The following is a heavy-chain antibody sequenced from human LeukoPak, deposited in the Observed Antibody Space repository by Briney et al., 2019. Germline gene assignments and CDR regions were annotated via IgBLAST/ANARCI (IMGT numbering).Heavy chain of an antibody. J-gene: IGHJ4*02. CDR2: ITNDGSST. V-gene: IGHV3-74*01. CDR3: ATQLGGNPAY. D-gene: IGHD6-13*01. CDR1: GLTFSSHW. Sequence: GGSLTLSCAVSGLTFSSHWMHWVRRAPGGGVVWVSRITNDGSSTTYADSVKGRFTISRDNAKNMLYLKVNSLRAEDTAVYYRATQLGGNPAYWGQGTLVTVSS.